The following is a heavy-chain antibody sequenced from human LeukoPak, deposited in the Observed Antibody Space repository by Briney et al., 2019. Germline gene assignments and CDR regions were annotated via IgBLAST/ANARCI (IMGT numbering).Heavy chain of an antibody. Sequence: PSETLSLTCTVSGGSIITRSYNWGWVRRPPGKGLEWIGSIYYSGSTNYNPSLKSRVTIYVDTSKNQFSLRLTSVTAADTAVYYCARRSVAVENYFDYWGQGSLVTVSS. CDR2: IYYSGST. J-gene: IGHJ4*02. CDR1: GGSIITRSYN. CDR3: ARRSVAVENYFDY. V-gene: IGHV4-39*01. D-gene: IGHD6-19*01.